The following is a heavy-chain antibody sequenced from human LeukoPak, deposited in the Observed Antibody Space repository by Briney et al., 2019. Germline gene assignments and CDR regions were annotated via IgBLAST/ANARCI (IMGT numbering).Heavy chain of an antibody. V-gene: IGHV3-33*01. CDR3: AAYSRGYGIY. J-gene: IGHJ4*02. D-gene: IGHD5-18*01. CDR2: IWYDGSKK. Sequence: GVSLRLSCAASGFTFSSYGMHWVRQAPGKGLEWVAVIWYDGSKKYYADSVKGRFTISRDKSKNPLYLQMNSLRAEDTAVYYCAAYSRGYGIYWGQGTLVTVSS. CDR1: GFTFSSYG.